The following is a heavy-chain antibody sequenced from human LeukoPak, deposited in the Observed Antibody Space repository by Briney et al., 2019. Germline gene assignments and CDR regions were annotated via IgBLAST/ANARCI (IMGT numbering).Heavy chain of an antibody. J-gene: IGHJ6*03. V-gene: IGHV3-21*01. Sequence: GGSLRLSCAASGFMFTSYSMNWVRQAPGKGLEWVSSISASSTYILYGDSVKGRFTLSRGNARSSLYLQMNGLRAEDTAVYYCARIAISSLGAYYMDVWGKGTTVTVSS. CDR3: ARIAISSLGAYYMDV. CDR1: GFMFTSYS. D-gene: IGHD5-24*01. CDR2: ISASSTYI.